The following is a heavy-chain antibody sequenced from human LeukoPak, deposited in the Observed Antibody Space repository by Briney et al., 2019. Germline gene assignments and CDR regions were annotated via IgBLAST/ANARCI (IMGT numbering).Heavy chain of an antibody. CDR3: ARAIRGVISLDF. D-gene: IGHD3-10*01. J-gene: IGHJ4*02. CDR2: IYTSGST. CDR1: GGSISSYY. V-gene: IGHV4-4*07. Sequence: SETLSLTCTVSGGSISSYYWSWIRQPAGKGLEWIGRIYTSGSTNYNPSLKSRVAISVDASKNQFSLKLSSVTAADTAVYYCARAIRGVISLDFWGQGTLVTVSS.